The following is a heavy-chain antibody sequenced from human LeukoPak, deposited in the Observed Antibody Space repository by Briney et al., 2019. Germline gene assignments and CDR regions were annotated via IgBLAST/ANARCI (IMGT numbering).Heavy chain of an antibody. CDR3: ARAHPHFDY. CDR1: GGSISSYY. J-gene: IGHJ4*02. Sequence: SETLSLTCTVSGGSISSYYWSWIRQPPGKGLEWIGYIYYSGSANYNPSLKSRVTISVDTSKNQFSLKLSSVTAAYTAVYYCARAHPHFDYWGQGTLVTVSS. CDR2: IYYSGSA. V-gene: IGHV4-59*01.